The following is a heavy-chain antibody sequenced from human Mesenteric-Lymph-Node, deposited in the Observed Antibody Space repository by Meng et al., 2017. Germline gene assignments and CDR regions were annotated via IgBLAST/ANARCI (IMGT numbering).Heavy chain of an antibody. J-gene: IGHJ2*01. CDR2: FDPEDGET. CDR1: GYTFTGYY. CDR3: ATRYYYGSGSYFYYWYFDL. Sequence: ASVKVSCKPSGYTFTGYYIHWVRQAPGKGLEWMGGFDPEDGETIYAQKFQGRVTMTEDTSTDTAYMELSSLRSEDTAVYYCATRYYYGSGSYFYYWYFDLWGRGTLVTVSS. V-gene: IGHV1-24*01. D-gene: IGHD3-10*01.